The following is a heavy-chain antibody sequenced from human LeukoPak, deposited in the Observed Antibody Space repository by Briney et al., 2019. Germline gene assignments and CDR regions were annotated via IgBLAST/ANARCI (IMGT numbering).Heavy chain of an antibody. J-gene: IGHJ6*03. CDR3: ARSTSYYYYYMDV. CDR1: GGSISSYY. CDR2: IYYSGST. Sequence: PSETLSLTCTVSGGSISSYYWSWIRQPPGKGLEWIGYIYYSGSTNYNPSLKSRVTISVDTSKNQFSLKLSSVTAADTAVYYCARSTSYYYYYMDVWGKGTTVTVSS. D-gene: IGHD2-2*01. V-gene: IGHV4-59*01.